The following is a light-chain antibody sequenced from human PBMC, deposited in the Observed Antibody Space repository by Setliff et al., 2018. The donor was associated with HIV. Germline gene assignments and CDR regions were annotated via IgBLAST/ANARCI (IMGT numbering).Light chain of an antibody. V-gene: IGLV2-18*02. J-gene: IGLJ1*01. Sequence: QSALTQPPPVSGSPGQSVTISCTGTSSDVGSYNRVSWYQQPPGTAPKLMIYEVNNRPSGVPDRFSGSKSGNTAALTISGPQAQDEADYYCSSYTSISTDVFGTGTEVTV. CDR3: SSYTSISTDV. CDR1: SSDVGSYNR. CDR2: EVN.